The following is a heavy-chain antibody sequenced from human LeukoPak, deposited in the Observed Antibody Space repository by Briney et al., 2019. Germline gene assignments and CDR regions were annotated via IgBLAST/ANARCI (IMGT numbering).Heavy chain of an antibody. V-gene: IGHV3-21*01. J-gene: IGHJ4*02. CDR2: ISSSSSYT. Sequence: GGSLRLACAASGFTFSSYSMNWVRQAPGKGLEWVSSISSSSSYTYYADSVKGRFTIARDNAKNSLYLQMNSLRAEDTAVYYCARGIPEIVAKIIPHFFDYWGQGTLVTVSS. D-gene: IGHD5-12*01. CDR1: GFTFSSYS. CDR3: ARGIPEIVAKIIPHFFDY.